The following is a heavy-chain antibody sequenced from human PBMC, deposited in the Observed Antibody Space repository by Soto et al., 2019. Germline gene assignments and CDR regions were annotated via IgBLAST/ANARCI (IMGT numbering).Heavy chain of an antibody. CDR1: GFTFGDYA. Sequence: GGSLRLSCTASGFTFGDYAMSWFRQAPGKGLEWVGFIRSKAYGGTTEYAASVKGRFTISRDDSKSIAYLQMNSLKTEDTAVYYCTSGQQLVRWIYYFDYWGQGTLVTVSS. D-gene: IGHD6-13*01. CDR2: IRSKAYGGTT. J-gene: IGHJ4*02. CDR3: TSGQQLVRWIYYFDY. V-gene: IGHV3-49*03.